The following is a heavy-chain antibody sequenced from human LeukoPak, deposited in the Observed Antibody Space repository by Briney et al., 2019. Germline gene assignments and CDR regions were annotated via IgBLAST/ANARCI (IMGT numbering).Heavy chain of an antibody. CDR2: INSDGRST. Sequence: GGSLRLSCAASGFTFSSSWMHWVRQVPGKGLVWGSRINSDGRSTDYADSVKGRFTISRDNAKNTLYLQMNSLRAEDTAVYYCAREAYSSSWYPFDYWGQGTLVSVSS. J-gene: IGHJ4*02. D-gene: IGHD6-13*01. CDR1: GFTFSSSW. V-gene: IGHV3-74*01. CDR3: AREAYSSSWYPFDY.